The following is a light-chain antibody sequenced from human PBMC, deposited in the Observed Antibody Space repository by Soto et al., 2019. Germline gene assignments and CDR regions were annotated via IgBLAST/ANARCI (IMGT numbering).Light chain of an antibody. Sequence: QSVLTQPASVSGSPGQWITISCTGTSSDVGGYNYVSWYQQHPGKAPKLMIYDVSNRPSGVSNRFSGSKSGNTASLTISGLQAEDEADYYCSSYTSSIPYVFGTGTKLTVL. CDR2: DVS. V-gene: IGLV2-14*01. CDR1: SSDVGGYNY. CDR3: SSYTSSIPYV. J-gene: IGLJ1*01.